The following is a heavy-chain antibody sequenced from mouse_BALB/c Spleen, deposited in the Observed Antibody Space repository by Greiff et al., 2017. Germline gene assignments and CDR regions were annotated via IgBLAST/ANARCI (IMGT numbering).Heavy chain of an antibody. V-gene: IGHV1-82*01. CDR3: ARDYYGFFDY. CDR2: IYPGDGDT. Sequence: VQLQQSGPELVKPGASVKISCKASGYAFSSSWMNWVKQRPGQGLEWIGRIYPGDGDTNYNGKFKGKATLTADKSSSTAYMQLSSLTSVDSAVYFCARDYYGFFDYWGQGTTLTVSS. D-gene: IGHD1-2*01. CDR1: GYAFSSSW. J-gene: IGHJ2*01.